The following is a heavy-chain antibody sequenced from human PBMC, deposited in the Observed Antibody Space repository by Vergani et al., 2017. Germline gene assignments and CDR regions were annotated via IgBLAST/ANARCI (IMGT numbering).Heavy chain of an antibody. CDR2: INHSGGST. V-gene: IGHV4-34*01. Sequence: QVQLQQWGAGLLKPSETLSLTCAVYGGSFSGYYWRWIRQPPGKGLEWIGEINHSGGSTSYAQKFQGRVTMTRDTSTSTVYMELSSLRSEDTAVYYCARAGGAAARNLDYWGQGTLVTVSS. D-gene: IGHD6-13*01. CDR1: GGSFSGYY. CDR3: ARAGGAAARNLDY. J-gene: IGHJ4*02.